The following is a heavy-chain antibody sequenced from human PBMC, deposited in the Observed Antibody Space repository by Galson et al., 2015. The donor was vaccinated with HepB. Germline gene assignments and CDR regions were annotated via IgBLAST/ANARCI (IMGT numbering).Heavy chain of an antibody. V-gene: IGHV3-49*04. J-gene: IGHJ4*02. CDR1: GFTFGDYA. CDR2: IRSKAYGGTT. Sequence: SLRLSCAASGFTFGDYAMSWVRQAPGKGLEWVGFIRSKAYGGTTEYAASVKGRFTISRDDSKSIAYLQMNSLKTEDTAVYYCTENYYDSSGSIPDYWGQGTLVTVSS. CDR3: TENYYDSSGSIPDY. D-gene: IGHD3-22*01.